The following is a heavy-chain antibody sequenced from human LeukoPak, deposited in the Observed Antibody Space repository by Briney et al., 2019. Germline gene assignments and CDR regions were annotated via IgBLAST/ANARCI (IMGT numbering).Heavy chain of an antibody. J-gene: IGHJ4*02. CDR1: GGTFSSYA. D-gene: IGHD2-8*01. CDR3: AGVSPDPNDFYS. Sequence: SVKVSCKASGGTFSSYAISWVRQAPGQGLEWLGGIIPMFATAKYAQKLQGRVTITTDESTSTAYMELSGLRSQDTAVYYCAGVSPDPNDFYSWGQGTLVTVSS. V-gene: IGHV1-69*05. CDR2: IIPMFATA.